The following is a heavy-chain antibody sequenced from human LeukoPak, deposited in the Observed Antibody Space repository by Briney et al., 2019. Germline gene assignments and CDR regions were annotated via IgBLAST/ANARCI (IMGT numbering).Heavy chain of an antibody. CDR3: ATYARILKAFDV. J-gene: IGHJ3*01. Sequence: SSETLSLTCTVSGGSITSSSYYWGWIRQPPGKGLEWIGNIYYTGSTYYNPSRKSRVTISVDTSKNQFSLNLSSVTAADTAVYYCATYARILKAFDVWGQGTMVTVSS. V-gene: IGHV4-39*01. D-gene: IGHD2-21*01. CDR1: GGSITSSSYY. CDR2: IYYTGST.